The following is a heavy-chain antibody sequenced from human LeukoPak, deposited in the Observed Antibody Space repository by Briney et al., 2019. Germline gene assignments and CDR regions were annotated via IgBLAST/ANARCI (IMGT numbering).Heavy chain of an antibody. CDR1: GGSISSGGYY. J-gene: IGHJ3*02. CDR3: ARVVAIVVTTIPLHAFDI. Sequence: SETLSLTCTVSGGSISSGGYYWSWIRQHPGKGLEWIGYIYYSGSTYYNPSLKSRVTISVDTSKNQFSLKLSSVTAADTAVYYCARVVAIVVTTIPLHAFDIWGQGTMVTVSS. CDR2: IYYSGST. D-gene: IGHD5-12*01. V-gene: IGHV4-31*03.